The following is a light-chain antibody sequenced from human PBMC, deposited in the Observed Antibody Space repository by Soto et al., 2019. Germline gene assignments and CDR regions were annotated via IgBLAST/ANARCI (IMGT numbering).Light chain of an antibody. V-gene: IGKV3-15*01. J-gene: IGKJ5*01. CDR1: QSVNSY. CDR3: QQYNNWPFS. CDR2: DAS. Sequence: PGERATLSCRASQSVNSYLAWYQQRPGQAPRLLIYDASIRATGVPARFSGTGSETDFTLTISGLQSEDSAVYFCQQYNNWPFSFGQGTRLEIK.